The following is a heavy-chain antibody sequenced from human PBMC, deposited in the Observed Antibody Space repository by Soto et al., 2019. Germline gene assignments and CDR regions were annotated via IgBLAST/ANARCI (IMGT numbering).Heavy chain of an antibody. Sequence: SGPTLVNPTQTLTLTCTFSGFSLSTSGVGVGWIRQPPGKALEWLALIYWDDDNRYRPSLRSRLTITKDTSKNQVVLTMTNMDPMDTATYFCARRDYYASGSLTFDYWGPGTLVTVSS. D-gene: IGHD3-10*01. CDR2: IYWDDDN. CDR1: GFSLSTSGVG. V-gene: IGHV2-5*02. J-gene: IGHJ4*02. CDR3: ARRDYYASGSLTFDY.